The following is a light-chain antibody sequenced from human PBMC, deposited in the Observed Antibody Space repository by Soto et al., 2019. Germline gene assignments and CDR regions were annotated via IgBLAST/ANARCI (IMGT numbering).Light chain of an antibody. Sequence: QSALTQPPSASGSPGQSVTISCTGTSSDVGGYNYVSWYQQHPGKAPKLMIYDVNKRPPGVPDRFSGSKSGNTASLTVSGLEAEEEGDYYCRSKAGINGVVFGGGTKLTVL. J-gene: IGLJ2*01. CDR3: RSKAGINGVV. CDR2: DVN. CDR1: SSDVGGYNY. V-gene: IGLV2-8*01.